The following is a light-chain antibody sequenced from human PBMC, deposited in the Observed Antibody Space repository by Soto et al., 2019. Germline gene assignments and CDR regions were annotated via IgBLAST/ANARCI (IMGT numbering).Light chain of an antibody. CDR1: QSVSSGY. V-gene: IGKV3-20*01. CDR2: GAS. CDR3: QLSGSTGT. J-gene: IGKJ2*01. Sequence: EIVLTQSPGTLSLSPGEGATLSCRASQSVSSGYLAWYQQKPGRAPRLLIYGASSRATGTPVRFSGSGSGTDFTLTISRLEPEDFAVYYCQLSGSTGTFGQGTKLEIK.